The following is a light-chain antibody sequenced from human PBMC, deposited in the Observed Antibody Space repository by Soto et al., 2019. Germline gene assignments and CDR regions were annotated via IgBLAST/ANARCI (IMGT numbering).Light chain of an antibody. V-gene: IGLV2-14*01. CDR2: DVS. Sequence: QSALTQPASVSGSPGQSITISCTGTSSDVGGYNYVSWYQQHPGKAPKLMIYDVSNRPSGVSNRFSGSKSSNTASLTISGLPAEDEADYYCSSYTSSSTLEVVFGGGTKLTVL. CDR3: SSYTSSSTLEVV. CDR1: SSDVGGYNY. J-gene: IGLJ2*01.